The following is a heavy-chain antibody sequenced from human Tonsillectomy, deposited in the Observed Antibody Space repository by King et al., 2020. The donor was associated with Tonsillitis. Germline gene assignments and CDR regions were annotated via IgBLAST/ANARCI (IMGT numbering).Heavy chain of an antibody. CDR3: ARGVGLKHSSSWSDAFDI. D-gene: IGHD6-13*01. Sequence: QLVQSGAEVKKPGASVKVSCKASGYTFTSYGISWVRQAPEQGLEWMGWISAYNGNTNYAQKLQGRVTMTTDTSTSTAYMELRSLRSDDTAVYYCARGVGLKHSSSWSDAFDIWGQGTMVTVPS. CDR2: ISAYNGNT. J-gene: IGHJ3*02. CDR1: GYTFTSYG. V-gene: IGHV1-18*04.